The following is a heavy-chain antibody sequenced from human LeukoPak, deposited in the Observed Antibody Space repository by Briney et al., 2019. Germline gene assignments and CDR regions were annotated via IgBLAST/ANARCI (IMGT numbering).Heavy chain of an antibody. D-gene: IGHD2-2*01. V-gene: IGHV1-18*01. CDR1: GYTFSSYH. J-gene: IGHJ4*02. CDR2: VSGHNGNT. Sequence: GASAKVSCKASGYTFSSYHISWVRQAPGQGLEWMGRVSGHNGNTQYAENLQGRVTMTTDTSTTTAYMELRSLRSDDTAVYYCARGLGYCSTTTCYGELPGDYWSQGTLVTVSS. CDR3: ARGLGYCSTTTCYGELPGDY.